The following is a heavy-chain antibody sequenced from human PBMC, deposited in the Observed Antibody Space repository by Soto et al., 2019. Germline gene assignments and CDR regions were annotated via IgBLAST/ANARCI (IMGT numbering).Heavy chain of an antibody. CDR1: GYTFTSYG. D-gene: IGHD3-10*01. CDR2: ISAYNGNT. V-gene: IGHV1-18*01. CDR3: ARDPALRYYYGSGSSLGWFDP. J-gene: IGHJ5*02. Sequence: QVQLVQSGAEVKKPGASVKVSCKASGYTFTSYGISWVRQAPGQGLEWMGWISAYNGNTNYAQKLQGRVTMTTDTSTSTAYMELRSLRSDDTAVYYCARDPALRYYYGSGSSLGWFDPWGQGTLVTVSS.